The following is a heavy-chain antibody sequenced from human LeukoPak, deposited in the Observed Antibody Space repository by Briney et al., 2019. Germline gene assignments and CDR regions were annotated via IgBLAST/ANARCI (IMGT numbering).Heavy chain of an antibody. D-gene: IGHD3-10*01. V-gene: IGHV3-53*01. Sequence: GGSLRLSCAASGFTVSSNYKSWVRQAPGKGLEWVSVIYLGGSTYYAHCVKGRFTPSRDNPKHALSLQMNSLRAEDTAVYYCASEYYYGSGSFSEGYWGQGTLVTVSS. CDR2: IYLGGST. CDR3: ASEYYYGSGSFSEGY. J-gene: IGHJ4*02. CDR1: GFTVSSNY.